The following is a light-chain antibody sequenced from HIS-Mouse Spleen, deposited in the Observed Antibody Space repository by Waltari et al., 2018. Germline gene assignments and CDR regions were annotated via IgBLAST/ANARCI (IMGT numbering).Light chain of an antibody. CDR3: QQRSNWYT. J-gene: IGKJ2*01. Sequence: EIVLTQSPATLSLSPGERATLSFRASKSVSSYLAWYHQKPGQAPRLLIYDASNRATGHPARFSGSGSGTDFTLTICSLEPEDFAVYYCQQRSNWYTFGQGTKLEIK. CDR1: KSVSSY. CDR2: DAS. V-gene: IGKV3-11*01.